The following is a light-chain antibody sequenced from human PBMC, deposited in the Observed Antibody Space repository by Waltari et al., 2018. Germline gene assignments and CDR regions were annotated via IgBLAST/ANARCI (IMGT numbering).Light chain of an antibody. CDR2: GAS. CDR1: QDIRRT. Sequence: EIVLTQSPGTLSLSPGERATLSCRASQDIRRTLAWYQQKPGQPPRLLIYGASNRATGIPDRFSGTGSETDFSLTISILEPEDFAVYFCQHYLRLPVTYGQGTKVEIK. V-gene: IGKV3-20*01. J-gene: IGKJ1*01. CDR3: QHYLRLPVT.